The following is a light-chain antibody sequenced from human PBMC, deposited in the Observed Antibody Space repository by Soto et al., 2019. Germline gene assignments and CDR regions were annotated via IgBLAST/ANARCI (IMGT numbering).Light chain of an antibody. CDR2: LNSDGSH. J-gene: IGLJ3*02. V-gene: IGLV4-69*01. CDR1: SGHSSYA. CDR3: QTWGTGIQV. Sequence: QPVLTQSPSASASLGASVKLTCTLSSGHSSYAIAWHQQQPEKGPRYLMMLNSDGSHSKRAGIPDRFSGSISGAGRYLTISGLQSEDEADYYCQTWGTGIQVFGGGTKLTVL.